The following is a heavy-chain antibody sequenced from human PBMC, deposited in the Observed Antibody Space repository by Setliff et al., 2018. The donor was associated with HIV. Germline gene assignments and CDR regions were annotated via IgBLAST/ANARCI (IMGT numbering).Heavy chain of an antibody. J-gene: IGHJ4*02. D-gene: IGHD2-15*01. CDR3: ARGSGRFCSGGRCSAFDY. CDR2: IYQTGTT. CDR1: GGSISSSSYY. Sequence: SETLSLTCTASGGSISSSSYYWGWIRQPPGKGLEWIGSIYQTGTTYYNPSLKSRVTISVDTSQNQFSLRLSSVTAADTAVYYCARGSGRFCSGGRCSAFDYWGQGTLVTVSS. V-gene: IGHV4-39*07.